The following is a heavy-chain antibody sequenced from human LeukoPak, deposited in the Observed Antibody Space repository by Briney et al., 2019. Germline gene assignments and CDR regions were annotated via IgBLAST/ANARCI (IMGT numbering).Heavy chain of an antibody. CDR3: AKDQGWSGSVDY. CDR1: GFTFSSYG. CDR2: ISYDGSNK. J-gene: IGHJ4*02. V-gene: IGHV3-30*18. D-gene: IGHD3-3*01. Sequence: GGSLRLSCAASGFTFSSYGMPWVRQAPGKGREGGAVISYDGSNKYYADSVKGRFTISRDNSKNTLYLQMNSLRAEDTAVYYCAKDQGWSGSVDYWGQGTLVTVSS.